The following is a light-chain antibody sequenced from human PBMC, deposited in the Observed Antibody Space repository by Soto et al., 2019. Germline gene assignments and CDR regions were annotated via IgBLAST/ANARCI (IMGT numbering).Light chain of an antibody. V-gene: IGKV3-20*01. CDR3: QQYGRSPT. Sequence: EIVLTQSPDTLSLSPGERATLSCRASQSVSNYYLAWYQEKPGHAPRLLIYGAYGRATGIPDRFSGSGSGTDFTLTISRLEPEDSAVYYCQQYGRSPTFGGGTKVEIK. CDR1: QSVSNYY. CDR2: GAY. J-gene: IGKJ4*01.